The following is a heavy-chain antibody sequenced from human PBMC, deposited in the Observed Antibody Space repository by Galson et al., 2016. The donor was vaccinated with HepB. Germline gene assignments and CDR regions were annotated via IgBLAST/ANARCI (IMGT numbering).Heavy chain of an antibody. CDR3: ARIKYSCYKPGLFFDS. CDR2: VFYSGTT. CDR1: DDSINSGGYY. Sequence: TLSLTCAVSDDSINSGGYYWSWIRQLPVKGLEWIGYVFYSGTTYYNPSLKSRVAISIDTSERQFSLKLSFVTAADTAGYYCARIKYSCYKPGLFFDSWGQGILVSVSS. V-gene: IGHV4-31*11. J-gene: IGHJ4*02. D-gene: IGHD5-12*01.